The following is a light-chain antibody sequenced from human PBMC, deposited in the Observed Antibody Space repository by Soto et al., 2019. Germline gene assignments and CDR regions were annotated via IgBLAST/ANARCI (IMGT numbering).Light chain of an antibody. Sequence: DIQMTQSPSSLSASVGDRVTITCRSSHPISNFLNWYLQKPGKAPELLIYGASSFQSGVPSRFSGSGSGTDFTLTISSLQPEDFATYYCHQTYSTLALSFGGGTRVEIK. V-gene: IGKV1-39*01. J-gene: IGKJ4*01. CDR2: GAS. CDR1: HPISNF. CDR3: HQTYSTLALS.